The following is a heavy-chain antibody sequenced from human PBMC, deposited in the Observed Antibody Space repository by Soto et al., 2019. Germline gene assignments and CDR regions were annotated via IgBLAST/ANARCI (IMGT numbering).Heavy chain of an antibody. CDR1: GFTFSSYG. J-gene: IGHJ5*02. Sequence: QVQLVESGGGVVQPGRSLRLSCAASGFTFSSYGTHWVRQAPGKGLEWVAVIWYDGSNKYYADSVKGRFTISRDNSKNTLYLQMNSLRAEDTAVYYCARDLGDYGDWFDPWGQGTLVTVSS. D-gene: IGHD4-17*01. CDR2: IWYDGSNK. V-gene: IGHV3-33*01. CDR3: ARDLGDYGDWFDP.